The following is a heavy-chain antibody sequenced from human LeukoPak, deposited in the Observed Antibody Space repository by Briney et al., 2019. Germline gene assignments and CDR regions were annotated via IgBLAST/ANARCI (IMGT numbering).Heavy chain of an antibody. CDR1: GFTFSSYA. J-gene: IGHJ4*02. D-gene: IGHD2-2*01. Sequence: GGSLRLSCAASGFTFSSYAMHWVRQAPGKGLEWVAVISYDGSNKYYADSVKGRFTISRDNSKNTLYLQMNSLRAEDTAVYYCARGDCSSTSCYGGEIFDYWGQGTLVTVSS. CDR3: ARGDCSSTSCYGGEIFDY. CDR2: ISYDGSNK. V-gene: IGHV3-30-3*01.